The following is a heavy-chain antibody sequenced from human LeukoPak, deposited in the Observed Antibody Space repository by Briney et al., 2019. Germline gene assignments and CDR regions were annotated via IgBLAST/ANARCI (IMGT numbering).Heavy chain of an antibody. CDR3: VKDFGRIRGTPDS. J-gene: IGHJ4*02. V-gene: IGHV3-64D*06. CDR2: ISGSGNGFSI. D-gene: IGHD1-26*01. CDR1: GFVFTIYT. Sequence: GGSLRLSCSASGFVFTIYTMYWVRQAPGKGPESVSTISGSGNGFSIYYADSVKGRFTISRDDSKSILYLQMNGLRSEDTAVYYCVKDFGRIRGTPDSWGQGTLVTVSP.